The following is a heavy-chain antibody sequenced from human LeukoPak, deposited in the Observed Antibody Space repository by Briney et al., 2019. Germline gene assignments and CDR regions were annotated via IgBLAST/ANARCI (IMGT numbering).Heavy chain of an antibody. D-gene: IGHD3-10*01. J-gene: IGHJ3*02. Sequence: GESLKISCKGSGYSFTSYWIGWVRQMPGKGLEWMGIIYPGDPDTRYSPSFQGQVTISADKSISTAYLQWSSLKASDTAVYYCARPHGSGSYYGDAFDIWGQGTMVTVSS. CDR1: GYSFTSYW. CDR3: ARPHGSGSYYGDAFDI. V-gene: IGHV5-51*01. CDR2: IYPGDPDT.